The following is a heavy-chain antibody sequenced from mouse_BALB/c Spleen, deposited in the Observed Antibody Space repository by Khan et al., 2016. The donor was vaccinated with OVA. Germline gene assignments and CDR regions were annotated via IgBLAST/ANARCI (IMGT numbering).Heavy chain of an antibody. J-gene: IGHJ2*01. CDR1: GYIFTNYW. V-gene: IGHV1-76*01. CDR2: IYPGTDNT. CDR3: AREGSLYYFVY. Sequence: QVQLQQSGAELVRPGASVKLSCRTSGYIFTNYWIHWVKQRSGQGLEWIARIYPGTDNTYYNEKLKDKATLTADRSSSTAYMQLSSLKSEYSAFYFCAREGSLYYFVYWGQGTTLTVSS.